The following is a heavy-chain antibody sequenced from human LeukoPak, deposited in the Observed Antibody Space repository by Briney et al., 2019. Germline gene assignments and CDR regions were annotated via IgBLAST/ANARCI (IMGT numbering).Heavy chain of an antibody. CDR3: AKVGRGGGFSFYAFDI. CDR1: GFTFSSYA. D-gene: IGHD3-16*01. J-gene: IGHJ3*02. Sequence: GGSLRLSCAASGFTFSSYAMSWVRQAPGKGLEWVSAISGSGGSTYYADSVKGRFTISRDNSKNTLYLQMNSLRAEDTAVYYCAKVGRGGGFSFYAFDIWGQGTMVTVSS. V-gene: IGHV3-23*01. CDR2: ISGSGGST.